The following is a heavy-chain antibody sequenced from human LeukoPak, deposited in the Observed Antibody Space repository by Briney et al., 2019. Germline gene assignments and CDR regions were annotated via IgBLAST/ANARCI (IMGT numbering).Heavy chain of an antibody. CDR3: AGHDWFDP. Sequence: GGSLRLSCAASGFIFSRNYRSGVGQAPGKGLEWVSVIYTGGNTYYADFVKGRFIISRDNSKNTPYLQMDSLRVEDTAVYYCAGHDWFDPWGQGTLVTVSS. CDR1: GFIFSRNY. CDR2: IYTGGNT. J-gene: IGHJ5*02. V-gene: IGHV3-53*01.